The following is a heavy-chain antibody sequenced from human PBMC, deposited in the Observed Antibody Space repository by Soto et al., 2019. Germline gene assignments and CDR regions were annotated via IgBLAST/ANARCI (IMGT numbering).Heavy chain of an antibody. V-gene: IGHV3-48*01. D-gene: IGHD3-22*01. CDR3: ARDQVVSDAFDI. Sequence: EVQLVESGGGLVQPXGSLRLSCAASXXXXSSYSXNWVRQAPGKGLEWVSYISSSSSTIYYADSVKGRFTISRDNAKNSLYLQMNSLRAEDTAVYYCARDQVVSDAFDIWGHGTMVTVSS. J-gene: IGHJ3*02. CDR2: ISSSSSTI. CDR1: XXXXSSYS.